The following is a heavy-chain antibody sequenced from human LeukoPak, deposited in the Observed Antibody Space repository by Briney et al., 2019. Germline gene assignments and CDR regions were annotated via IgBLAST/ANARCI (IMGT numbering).Heavy chain of an antibody. Sequence: GGSLRLSCAASGFTFSSYAMSWVRQAPGKGLEWVSAISGSGGSTYYADSVKGRFTISRDNSKNTLYLQMNSLRAEDTAVYYCAKARYCSGGSCKYYYYGMDVWGQGTTVTVSS. CDR2: ISGSGGST. D-gene: IGHD2-15*01. V-gene: IGHV3-23*01. J-gene: IGHJ6*02. CDR3: AKARYCSGGSCKYYYYGMDV. CDR1: GFTFSSYA.